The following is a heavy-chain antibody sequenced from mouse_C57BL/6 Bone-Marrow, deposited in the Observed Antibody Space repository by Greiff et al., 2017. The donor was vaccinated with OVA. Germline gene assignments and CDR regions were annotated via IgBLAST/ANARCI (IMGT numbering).Heavy chain of an antibody. CDR1: GYTFTSYW. CDR3: AREGAYYGNYGWYFDV. J-gene: IGHJ1*03. V-gene: IGHV1-69*01. D-gene: IGHD2-10*01. CDR2: IDPSDSYT. Sequence: QVQLQQPGAELVMPGASVKLSCKASGYTFTSYWMHWVKQRPGQGLEWIGEIDPSDSYTNYNQKFKGKSTLTVDNSSSTAYMQLSSLTSEDSAVYYCAREGAYYGNYGWYFDVWGTGTTVTVSS.